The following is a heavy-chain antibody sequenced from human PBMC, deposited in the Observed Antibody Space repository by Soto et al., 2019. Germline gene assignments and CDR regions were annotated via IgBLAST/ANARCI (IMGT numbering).Heavy chain of an antibody. Sequence: QVQLVQSGAEVKKPGSSVKVSCKASGGAFTDYIFDWVRQAPGQGLEWMGGIIPMFGTPKYAQKFQHRVPISADVSTGTAYMELTRLRFDDTAVYYCAGGRDQPPVGLYFESWGEGTRVTVSS. CDR2: IIPMFGTP. CDR1: GGAFTDYI. CDR3: AGGRDQPPVGLYFES. D-gene: IGHD1-26*01. V-gene: IGHV1-69*01. J-gene: IGHJ4*02.